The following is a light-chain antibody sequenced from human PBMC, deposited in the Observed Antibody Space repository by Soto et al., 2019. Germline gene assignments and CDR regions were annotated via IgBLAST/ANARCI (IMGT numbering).Light chain of an antibody. CDR3: QQYYSYPLT. Sequence: AIRMTQSPSSLSSSPGDRATITCRASQGISSYLAWYQQKPGKAPKLLIYAASTLQSGVPSRFSGSGSGTDFTLTISCLQSEDFATYYCQQYYSYPLTFGQGTKLEIK. CDR2: AAS. J-gene: IGKJ2*01. V-gene: IGKV1-8*01. CDR1: QGISSY.